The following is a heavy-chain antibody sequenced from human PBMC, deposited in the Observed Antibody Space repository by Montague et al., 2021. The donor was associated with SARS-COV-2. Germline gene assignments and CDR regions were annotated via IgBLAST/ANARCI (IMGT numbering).Heavy chain of an antibody. Sequence: SLRLSCAASGFTFGMYAMSWVRQAPGKGLEWVSVICSGGSSTYYADSVKGRFTISRDNSKNTLYLQMNSLRAEDTAVYYCAKDRDPSSAYGMDVWGQGTTVTVSS. V-gene: IGHV3-23*03. CDR2: ICSGGSST. CDR1: GFTFGMYA. CDR3: AKDRDPSSAYGMDV. J-gene: IGHJ6*02. D-gene: IGHD3-10*01.